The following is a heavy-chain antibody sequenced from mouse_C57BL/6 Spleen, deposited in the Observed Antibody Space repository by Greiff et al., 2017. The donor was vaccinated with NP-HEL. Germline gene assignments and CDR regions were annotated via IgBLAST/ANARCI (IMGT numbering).Heavy chain of an antibody. CDR2: IDPETGGT. Sequence: VKLVESGAELVRPGASVTLSCKASGYTFTDYEMHWVKQTPVHGLEWIGAIDPETGGTDYNQKFKGKAILTADKSSSTAYMELRSLTSEDSAVYYCTRGGYEDAYWGQGTLVTVSA. D-gene: IGHD2-2*01. CDR1: GYTFTDYE. CDR3: TRGGYEDAY. V-gene: IGHV1-15*01. J-gene: IGHJ3*01.